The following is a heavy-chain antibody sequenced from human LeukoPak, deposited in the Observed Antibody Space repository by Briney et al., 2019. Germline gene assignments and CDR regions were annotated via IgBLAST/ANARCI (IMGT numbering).Heavy chain of an antibody. CDR3: ASYPRSIPTPPFDY. CDR2: INPNNGDT. CDR1: GYTFTGYY. V-gene: IGHV1-2*02. D-gene: IGHD2-21*01. J-gene: IGHJ4*02. Sequence: GASVKVSCKASGYTFTGYYMHWVRQAPGQGLQWMGWINPNNGDTKYAQNFLGRVTMTRDTSTSTAYMELNNLRSDDTAVYFCASYPRSIPTPPFDYWGQGTLVTVSS.